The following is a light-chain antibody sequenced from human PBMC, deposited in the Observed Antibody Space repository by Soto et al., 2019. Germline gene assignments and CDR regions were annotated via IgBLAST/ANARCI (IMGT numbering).Light chain of an antibody. Sequence: EIVMTQSPATLSVSPGERATLSCRASQSVSSKLAWYQQKPGQAPRVLIYGASTRATGIPARFSGSGSGTEFTLTISSLQTEDFAVYYCQHYNDWPPTWTFGQGTRGNQT. CDR1: QSVSSK. J-gene: IGKJ1*01. CDR2: GAS. V-gene: IGKV3-15*01. CDR3: QHYNDWPPTWT.